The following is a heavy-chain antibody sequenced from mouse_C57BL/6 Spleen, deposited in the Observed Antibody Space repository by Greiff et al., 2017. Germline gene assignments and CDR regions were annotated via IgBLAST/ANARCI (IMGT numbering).Heavy chain of an antibody. CDR3: ARHSNYPFAY. V-gene: IGHV5-17*01. Sequence: EVKLVESGGGLVKPGGSLKLSCAASGFTFSDYGMHWVRQAPETGLAWVAYISSGSSTIYYAATVKGRFTISGDNANNTLFLQMTSLRSEDTAMYYCARHSNYPFAYWGQGTLVTVSA. J-gene: IGHJ3*01. CDR1: GFTFSDYG. CDR2: ISSGSSTI. D-gene: IGHD2-5*01.